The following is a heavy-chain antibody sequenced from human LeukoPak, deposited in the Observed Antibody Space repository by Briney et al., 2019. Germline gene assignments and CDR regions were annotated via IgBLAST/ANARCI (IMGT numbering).Heavy chain of an antibody. J-gene: IGHJ5*02. CDR2: IKQDGSEK. CDR1: GFTFSSYW. CDR3: ARVLRQWLTNWFDP. Sequence: GGSLRLSCAASGFTFSSYWMSWVRQAPGKGLEWVANIKQDGSEKYYVDSVKGRFTISRDNAKNSLYLQMNSLRAEDTAVYYCARVLRQWLTNWFDPWGQGTLVTVSS. V-gene: IGHV3-7*01. D-gene: IGHD6-19*01.